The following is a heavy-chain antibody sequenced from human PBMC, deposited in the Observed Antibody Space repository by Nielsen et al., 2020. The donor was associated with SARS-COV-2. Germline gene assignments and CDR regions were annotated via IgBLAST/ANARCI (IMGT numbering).Heavy chain of an antibody. CDR1: GYTFTSYY. CDR3: ARNAISKIPSGWFDP. Sequence: ASVKVSCKASGYTFTSYYMHWVRQAPGQGLEWMGIINPSGGSTSYAQKFQGRVTMTRDTSTSTVYMELSSLRSEDTAVYYCARNAISKIPSGWFDPWGQGTLVTVSS. CDR2: INPSGGST. J-gene: IGHJ5*02. D-gene: IGHD6-19*01. V-gene: IGHV1-46*01.